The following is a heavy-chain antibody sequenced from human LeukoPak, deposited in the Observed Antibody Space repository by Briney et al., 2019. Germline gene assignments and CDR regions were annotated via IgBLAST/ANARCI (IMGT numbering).Heavy chain of an antibody. V-gene: IGHV3-30*02. Sequence: GGSLRLSCGASGITFSNYGMHWVRQAPGKGLEWVAFIRYDGNNKHYADSVKGRFTISRDNFKNTLYLQMHSLRAEDTAVFYCARDRDDYVWGSYLGAFDVWGHGTTVTVSS. CDR1: GITFSNYG. J-gene: IGHJ3*01. D-gene: IGHD3-16*01. CDR3: ARDRDDYVWGSYLGAFDV. CDR2: IRYDGNNK.